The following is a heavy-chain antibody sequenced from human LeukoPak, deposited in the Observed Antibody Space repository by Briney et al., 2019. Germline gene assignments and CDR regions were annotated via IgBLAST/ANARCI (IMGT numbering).Heavy chain of an antibody. CDR3: SRESGAFCPFGY. D-gene: IGHD1-26*01. CDR2: ISLTGET. Sequence: SETLSLTCDVSGGSISSTNWWSWVRQPPGQGLEWIGEISLTGETNYNPSLNGRVTMSLDKSRNQLSLKLTSATAADTAIYYCSRESGAFCPFGYWGQGTLVIVPP. J-gene: IGHJ4*02. CDR1: GGSISSTNW. V-gene: IGHV4-4*02.